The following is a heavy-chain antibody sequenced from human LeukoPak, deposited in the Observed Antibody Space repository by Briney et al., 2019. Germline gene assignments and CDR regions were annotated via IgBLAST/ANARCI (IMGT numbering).Heavy chain of an antibody. D-gene: IGHD5-12*01. CDR2: IWYDGSNK. V-gene: IGHV3-33*01. CDR3: ARETWIKAFDI. CDR1: GFTFSSYG. Sequence: PGRSLRLSCAASGFTFSSYGMPWVRQAPGKGLEWVAVIWYDGSNKYYADSVKGRFTISRDNSKNTLYLQMNSLRAEDTAVYYCARETWIKAFDIWGQGTMVTVSS. J-gene: IGHJ3*02.